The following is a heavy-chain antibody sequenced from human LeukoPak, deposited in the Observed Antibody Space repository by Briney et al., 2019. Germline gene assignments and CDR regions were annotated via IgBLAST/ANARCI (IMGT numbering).Heavy chain of an antibody. D-gene: IGHD6-19*01. CDR2: IIPILGIA. V-gene: IGHV1-69*04. CDR3: ARGLAGTKPGFDY. CDR1: GYTFTSYD. J-gene: IGHJ4*02. Sequence: SVKVSCKASGYTFTSYDINWVRQATGQGLEWMGRIIPILGIANYAQKFQGRVTITADKSASTAYMELSSLRSEDTAVYYCARGLAGTKPGFDYWGQGTLVTVSS.